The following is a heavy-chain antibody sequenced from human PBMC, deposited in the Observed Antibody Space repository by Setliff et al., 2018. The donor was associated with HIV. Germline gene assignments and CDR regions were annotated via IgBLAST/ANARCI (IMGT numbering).Heavy chain of an antibody. CDR3: AKAAGYYDSSGYFDS. D-gene: IGHD3-22*01. CDR2: IYTSVSS. J-gene: IGHJ4*02. Sequence: SETLSLTCTVSGGAISSYYWGWIRQSAGRGLEWIGRIYTSVSSKNNPSFESRVTMSLDTSKNQFSLQLRSVTVADTAVYYCAKAAGYYDSSGYFDSWGQGTLVTVTS. V-gene: IGHV4-4*07. CDR1: GGAISSYY.